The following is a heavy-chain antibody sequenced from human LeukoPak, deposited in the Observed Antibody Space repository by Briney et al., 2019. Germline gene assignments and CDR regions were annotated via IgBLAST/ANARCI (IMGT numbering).Heavy chain of an antibody. J-gene: IGHJ5*02. V-gene: IGHV4-31*03. Sequence: SQTLSLTCTVSGGSISSGGYYWSWIRQHPGKGLEWIGYIYYSGSTYYNPSLKSRVTISVDTSKYQLSLKLSSVTAADTDVYYCARSDGSTLDPWGQGPLVTVSS. CDR3: ARSDGSTLDP. CDR2: IYYSGST. D-gene: IGHD2-2*01. CDR1: GGSISSGGYY.